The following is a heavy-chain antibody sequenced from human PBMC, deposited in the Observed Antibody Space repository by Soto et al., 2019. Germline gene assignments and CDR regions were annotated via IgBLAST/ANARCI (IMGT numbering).Heavy chain of an antibody. Sequence: GASVKVSCKASGGTFGSYAISWVRQAPGQGLEWMGGIIPIFGTANYAQKFQGRVTITADESTSTAYMELSSLRSEDTAVYYCARGEQYQLLLYYFDYWGQGTLVTVSS. CDR1: GGTFGSYA. CDR2: IIPIFGTA. CDR3: ARGEQYQLLLYYFDY. J-gene: IGHJ4*02. V-gene: IGHV1-69*13. D-gene: IGHD2-2*01.